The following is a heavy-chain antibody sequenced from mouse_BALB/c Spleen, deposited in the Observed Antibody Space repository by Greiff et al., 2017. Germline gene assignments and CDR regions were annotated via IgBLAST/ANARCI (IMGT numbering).Heavy chain of an antibody. CDR3: ARSMITDYAMDY. CDR1: GYTFTSYD. V-gene: IGHV1S33*01. Sequence: SGPELVKPGALVKISCKASGYTFTSYDINWVKQRPGQGLEWIGWIYPGDGSTKYNEKFKGKATLTADKSSSTAYMQLSSLTSENSAVYFCARSMITDYAMDYWGQGTSVTVSS. D-gene: IGHD2-4*01. CDR2: IYPGDGST. J-gene: IGHJ4*01.